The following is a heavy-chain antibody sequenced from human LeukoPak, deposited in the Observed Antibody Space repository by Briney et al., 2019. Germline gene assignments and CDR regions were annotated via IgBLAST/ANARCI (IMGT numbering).Heavy chain of an antibody. CDR1: GGSISSSSYY. V-gene: IGHV4-39*01. J-gene: IGHJ5*02. CDR3: ARQWQWLVRSRPENWFDP. CDR2: IYYSGST. D-gene: IGHD6-19*01. Sequence: PSETLSLTCTVSGGSISSSSYYWGWIRQPPGKGLEWIGSIYYSGSTYYNPSLKSRVTISVDTSKNQFSLKLSSVTAADTAVYYCARQWQWLVRSRPENWFDPWGQGTLVTVSS.